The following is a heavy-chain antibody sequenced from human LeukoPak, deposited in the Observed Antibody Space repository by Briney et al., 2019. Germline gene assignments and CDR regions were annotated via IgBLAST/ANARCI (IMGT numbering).Heavy chain of an antibody. CDR3: ARSRWPEDL. CDR1: GFTFTGFF. V-gene: IGHV3-7*01. Sequence: GGSLTLSCAASGFTFTGFFMSWLRQAPGKGLEWVANINRDGTETYYVGSVKGRFTISIDNAKNSVYLQMNSPRTEDTAIYYCARSRWPEDLWGRGTLVTVSS. J-gene: IGHJ5*02. CDR2: INRDGTET. D-gene: IGHD4-23*01.